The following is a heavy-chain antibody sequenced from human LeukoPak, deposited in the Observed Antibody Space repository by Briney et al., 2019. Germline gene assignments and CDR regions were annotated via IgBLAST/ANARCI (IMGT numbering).Heavy chain of an antibody. Sequence: GGSLRLSCAASGFTFSSYAMSWVCQAPGKGLEWVSAISGSGGSTYYADSVKGRFTISRDNSKNTLYLQMNSLRAEDTAVYYCAKVSFPRTTHFDYWGQGTLVTVSS. CDR3: AKVSFPRTTHFDY. J-gene: IGHJ4*02. CDR2: ISGSGGST. D-gene: IGHD4-11*01. CDR1: GFTFSSYA. V-gene: IGHV3-23*01.